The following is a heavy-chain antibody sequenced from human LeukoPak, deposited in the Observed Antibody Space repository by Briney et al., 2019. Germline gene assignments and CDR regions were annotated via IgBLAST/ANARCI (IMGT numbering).Heavy chain of an antibody. V-gene: IGHV3-30-3*01. CDR1: GFTFSSYA. CDR2: ISYDGSNK. CDR3: ARAGYDFWSGYYNYAFDI. J-gene: IGHJ3*02. Sequence: GGSLRLSCAASGFTFSSYAMHWVRQAPGKGLEWVAVISYDGSNKYYADSVKGRFTISRDNSKNTLYLQMNSLRAEDTAVYYCARAGYDFWSGYYNYAFDIWGQGTMVTVSS. D-gene: IGHD3-3*01.